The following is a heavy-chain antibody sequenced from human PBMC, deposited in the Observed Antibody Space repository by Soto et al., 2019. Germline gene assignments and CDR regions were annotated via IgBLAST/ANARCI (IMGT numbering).Heavy chain of an antibody. J-gene: IGHJ4*02. Sequence: RSLTCSVSGGSISGSYWSWIRQSPGKGLEWLGYVYYTGSTNYSPSLRSRVSISVDTSKNEFSLRLSSVTAADTAVYFCARSVAVPGAHIDYWGQGTQVTVSS. V-gene: IGHV4-59*01. D-gene: IGHD6-19*01. CDR1: GGSISGSY. CDR2: VYYTGST. CDR3: ARSVAVPGAHIDY.